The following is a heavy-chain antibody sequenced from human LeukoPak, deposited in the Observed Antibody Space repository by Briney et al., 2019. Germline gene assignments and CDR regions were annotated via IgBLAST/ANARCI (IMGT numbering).Heavy chain of an antibody. D-gene: IGHD6-13*01. J-gene: IGHJ4*02. CDR2: IDPSDSYN. Sequence: GESLKISCKGSGYSFTSYWIGWVRQMPGKGLEWMGRIDPSDSYNNYSPSFQGHVTISADKSISTAYLQWSSLKASDTAMYYCARHQAAAGPFDYWGQGTLVTVSS. CDR1: GYSFTSYW. V-gene: IGHV5-10-1*01. CDR3: ARHQAAAGPFDY.